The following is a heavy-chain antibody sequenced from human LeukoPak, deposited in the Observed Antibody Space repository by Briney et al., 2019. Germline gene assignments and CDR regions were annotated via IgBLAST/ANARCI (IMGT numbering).Heavy chain of an antibody. D-gene: IGHD6-13*01. J-gene: IGHJ4*02. Sequence: PGRSLRLSCAASGFTFSSYGMHWVRQAPGKGLEWVAVVSYDGSNKYYADSVKGRFTMSRDNSKDTLYLQMNSLRADDTAVYYCAKTPGGAAGNRVFDHWGQGALVTVSS. CDR2: VSYDGSNK. CDR1: GFTFSSYG. CDR3: AKTPGGAAGNRVFDH. V-gene: IGHV3-30*18.